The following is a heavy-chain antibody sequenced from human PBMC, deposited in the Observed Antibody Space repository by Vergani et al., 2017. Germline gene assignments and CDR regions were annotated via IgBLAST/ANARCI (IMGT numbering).Heavy chain of an antibody. J-gene: IGHJ6*02. D-gene: IGHD3-9*01. CDR2: ISAYNGNT. CDR1: GYTFTSYG. Sequence: QVQLVQSGAEVKKPGASVKVSCKASGYTFTSYGISWVRQAPGQGLEWMGWISAYNGNTNYAQKPQGRVTMTTDTSTSTAYMELRSLISDDTAVYYCARVLXYYDILAVPGDFDYGMDVWGQGTTVTVSS. V-gene: IGHV1-18*01. CDR3: ARVLXYYDILAVPGDFDYGMDV.